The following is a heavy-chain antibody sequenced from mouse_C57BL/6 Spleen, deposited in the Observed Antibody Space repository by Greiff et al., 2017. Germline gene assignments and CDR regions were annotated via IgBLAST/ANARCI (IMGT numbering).Heavy chain of an antibody. CDR3: ASGYYGSRSLFFDY. V-gene: IGHV1-22*01. CDR2: INPNNGGT. Sequence: EVQLQQSGPELVKPGASVKMSCKASGYTFTDYNMHWVKQSHGKSLEWIGYINPNNGGTSYNQKFKGKATLTVNKSSSTAYMELRSLTSEDSAVYYCASGYYGSRSLFFDYWGQGTTLTVSS. J-gene: IGHJ2*01. D-gene: IGHD1-1*01. CDR1: GYTFTDYN.